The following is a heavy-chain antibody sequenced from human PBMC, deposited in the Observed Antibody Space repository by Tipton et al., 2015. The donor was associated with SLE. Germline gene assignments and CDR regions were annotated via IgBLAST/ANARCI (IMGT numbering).Heavy chain of an antibody. D-gene: IGHD6-13*01. CDR2: IYYSGST. V-gene: IGHV4-59*01. Sequence: TLSLTCTVSGGSISSYYWSWIRQPPGKGLEWIGYIYYSGSTNYNPSLKSRVTISVDTSKNQFSLKLNSVTAADTAVYYCARSAGYSSSWAHFDYWGQGTLVTVSS. J-gene: IGHJ4*02. CDR1: GGSISSYY. CDR3: ARSAGYSSSWAHFDY.